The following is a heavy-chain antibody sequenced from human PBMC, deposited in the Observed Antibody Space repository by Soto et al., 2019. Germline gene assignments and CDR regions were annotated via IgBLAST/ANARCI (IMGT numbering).Heavy chain of an antibody. Sequence: RRLSCAASEFTFNNFWMTWVRQAPGKGLECVANINQDGSEKYYVNSVKGRFTISRDNAKNSLYLQMNSLRAEDTAIYYCAKGGPYYYYGMDVWGQGTTVTVSS. J-gene: IGHJ6*02. CDR2: INQDGSEK. CDR1: EFTFNNFW. D-gene: IGHD2-15*01. V-gene: IGHV3-7*03. CDR3: AKGGPYYYYGMDV.